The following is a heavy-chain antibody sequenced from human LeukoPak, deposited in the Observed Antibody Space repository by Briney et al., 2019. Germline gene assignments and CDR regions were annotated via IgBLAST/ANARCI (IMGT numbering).Heavy chain of an antibody. J-gene: IGHJ4*02. CDR1: GYTFTDYH. D-gene: IGHD6-19*01. V-gene: IGHV1-2*02. Sequence: ASVKVSCKTSGYTFTDYHMHWVRQAPGQGLEYMGWTNPNTGGTNYPQNFQGRVTMTRDTSISTAYMELTGLTSDDTAVYYCARDGYSSGWFLDYWGQGSLVTVSS. CDR3: ARDGYSSGWFLDY. CDR2: TNPNTGGT.